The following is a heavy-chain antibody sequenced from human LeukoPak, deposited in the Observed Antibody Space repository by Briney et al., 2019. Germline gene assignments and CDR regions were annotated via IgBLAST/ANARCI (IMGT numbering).Heavy chain of an antibody. J-gene: IGHJ4*02. Sequence: ASVRVSCKASGYTCTSYGIGEVRQAPGQGLEWMGWISAYNGNTNYAQKLQGRVTMTTDTSTSTGYMELRSLRSDDTAVYYCARVDRVGASRGCDYWGQGTLVTVSS. V-gene: IGHV1-18*01. CDR2: ISAYNGNT. CDR3: ARVDRVGASRGCDY. D-gene: IGHD1-26*01. CDR1: GYTCTSYG.